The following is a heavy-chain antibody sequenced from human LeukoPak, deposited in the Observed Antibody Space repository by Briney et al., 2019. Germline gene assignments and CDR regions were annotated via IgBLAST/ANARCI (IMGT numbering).Heavy chain of an antibody. D-gene: IGHD3-10*01. V-gene: IGHV4-34*01. CDR1: GGSFSGYY. J-gene: IGHJ4*02. CDR3: ARGLRWFGVYFDY. CDR2: INHSGST. Sequence: SETLSLTCAVYGGSFSGYYWSWIRQPPGKGLEWIGVINHSGSTNYNPSLKSRVTISVDTSKNQFSLKLSSVTAADTAVYYCARGLRWFGVYFDYWGQGTLVTVSS.